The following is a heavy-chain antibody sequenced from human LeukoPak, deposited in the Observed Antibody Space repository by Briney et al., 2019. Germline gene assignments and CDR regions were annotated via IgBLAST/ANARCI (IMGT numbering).Heavy chain of an antibody. J-gene: IGHJ4*02. CDR2: INHSGST. CDR1: SGPFSGYY. Sequence: SETLSLTCAVYSGPFSGYYWSWIRQPPGKGLEWIGEINHSGSTNYNPSLKSRVTISVDTSKNQFSLKLSSVTAADTAVYYCARGFRVEYGDYARGHFDYWGQGTLVTVSS. D-gene: IGHD4-17*01. CDR3: ARGFRVEYGDYARGHFDY. V-gene: IGHV4-34*01.